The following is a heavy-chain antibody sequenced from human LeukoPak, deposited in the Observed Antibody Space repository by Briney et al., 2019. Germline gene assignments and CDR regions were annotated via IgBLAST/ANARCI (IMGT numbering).Heavy chain of an antibody. J-gene: IGHJ4*02. CDR2: IRGDGGST. CDR1: GFTFDGYG. CDR3: AKEYYYGSSGPPDFDY. Sequence: QTGGSLRLSCAASGFTFDGYGMHWVRQAPGKGLEWVSLIRGDGGSTYYADSVKGRFTISRDNSKNSLYLQMNSLRTEDTALYYRAKEYYYGSSGPPDFDYWGQGTRVTVPT. D-gene: IGHD3-22*01. V-gene: IGHV3-43*02.